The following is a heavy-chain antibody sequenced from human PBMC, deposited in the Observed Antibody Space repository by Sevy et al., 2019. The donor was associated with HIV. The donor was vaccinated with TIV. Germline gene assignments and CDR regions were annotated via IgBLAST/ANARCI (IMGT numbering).Heavy chain of an antibody. CDR2: IIPIFGTA. CDR1: GGTFSSYA. J-gene: IGHJ4*02. Sequence: ASVKVSCKASGGTFSSYAISWVRQAPGQGLEWTGGIIPIFGTANYAQKFQGRVTITADKSTSTAYMELSSLRSEDTAVYDYAAGAHCGGDCYKGIRHWGQGTLVTVSS. CDR3: AAGAHCGGDCYKGIRH. V-gene: IGHV1-69*06. D-gene: IGHD2-21*02.